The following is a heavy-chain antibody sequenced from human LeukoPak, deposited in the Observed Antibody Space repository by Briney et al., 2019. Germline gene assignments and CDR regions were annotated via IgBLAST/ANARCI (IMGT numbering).Heavy chain of an antibody. J-gene: IGHJ6*03. Sequence: GGSLRLSCAASGFTFSDYYMSWIRQAPGKGLEWVSYISSSGSTIYYADSVKGRSTISRDNAKNSLYLQMNSLRAEDTAVYYCAREGREQWLVRLNYMDVWGKGTTVTVSS. V-gene: IGHV3-11*04. CDR3: AREGREQWLVRLNYMDV. D-gene: IGHD6-19*01. CDR1: GFTFSDYY. CDR2: ISSSGSTI.